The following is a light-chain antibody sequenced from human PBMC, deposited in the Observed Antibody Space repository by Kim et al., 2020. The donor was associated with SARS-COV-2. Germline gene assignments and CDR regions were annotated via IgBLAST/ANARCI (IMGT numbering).Light chain of an antibody. V-gene: IGKV3-15*01. J-gene: IGKJ2*01. Sequence: SVSPGERATLSCRASQSVSSNLAWYQQKPGQAPRLLIYGAFTRATGIPARFNGSGSGTEFTLTINSLQSEDFAVYYCQQYKNWPYTFGQGTKLEI. CDR3: QQYKNWPYT. CDR2: GAF. CDR1: QSVSSN.